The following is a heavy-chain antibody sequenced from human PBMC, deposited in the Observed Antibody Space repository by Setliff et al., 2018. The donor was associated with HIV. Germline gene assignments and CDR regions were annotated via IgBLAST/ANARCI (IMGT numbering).Heavy chain of an antibody. Sequence: ASVKVSCKASGYTFSTYDFNWVRQAAGQGLEWMGWMNPNNGNTGYAQKFQGRVTMTRNTSISTAYMELSSLRSEDTAVYYCAREGNFWRVFDPWGQGTLVTVSS. V-gene: IGHV1-8*01. J-gene: IGHJ5*02. CDR2: MNPNNGNT. D-gene: IGHD3-3*01. CDR3: AREGNFWRVFDP. CDR1: GYTFSTYD.